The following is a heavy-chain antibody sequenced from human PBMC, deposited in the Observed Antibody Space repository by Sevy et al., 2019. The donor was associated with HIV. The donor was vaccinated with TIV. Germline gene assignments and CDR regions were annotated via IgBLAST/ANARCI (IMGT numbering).Heavy chain of an antibody. CDR2: IRSKAYGGTT. V-gene: IGHV3-49*03. CDR3: TRDKSDDFWSGYLNHYYYYYGMDV. Sequence: GESLKISCTASGFTFGDYAMSWFRQAPGKGLEWVGFIRSKAYGGTTEYAASVKGRFTISRHDSKSIAYLQMNSLKTEDTAVYYCTRDKSDDFWSGYLNHYYYYYGMDVWGQGTTVTVSS. J-gene: IGHJ6*02. D-gene: IGHD3-3*01. CDR1: GFTFGDYA.